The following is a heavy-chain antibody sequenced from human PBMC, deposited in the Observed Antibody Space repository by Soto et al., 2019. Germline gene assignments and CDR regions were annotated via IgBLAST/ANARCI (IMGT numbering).Heavy chain of an antibody. CDR1: GFTFSSYG. J-gene: IGHJ6*02. CDR3: AKDITGYSSSWYGMDV. D-gene: IGHD6-13*01. CDR2: ISYDGSNK. Sequence: GGSLRLSCAASGFTFSSYGMHWVRQAPGKGLEWVAVISYDGSNKYYADSVKGRFTISRDNSKNTLYLQMNSLRAEDTAVYYCAKDITGYSSSWYGMDVWGQGTTVTVSS. V-gene: IGHV3-30*18.